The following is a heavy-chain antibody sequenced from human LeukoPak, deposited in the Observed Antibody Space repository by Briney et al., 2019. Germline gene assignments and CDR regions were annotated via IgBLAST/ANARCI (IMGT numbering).Heavy chain of an antibody. D-gene: IGHD3-10*01. CDR2: ISYDGSNK. J-gene: IGHJ4*02. V-gene: IGHV3-30*04. CDR1: GFTFSSYA. CDR3: AVASSPYYYDSGKY. Sequence: PGGSLRLSCAASGFTFSSYAMHWVRQAPGKGLEGVAVISYDGSNKYYADSVKGRFTISRDNSKNTLYLQMNSLRAEDTAVYYCAVASSPYYYDSGKYWGQGTLVTVSS.